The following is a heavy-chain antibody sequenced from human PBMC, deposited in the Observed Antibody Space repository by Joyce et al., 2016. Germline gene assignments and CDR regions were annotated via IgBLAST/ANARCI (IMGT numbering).Heavy chain of an antibody. J-gene: IGHJ5*02. Sequence: QVQLQQWGAGLLKPSETLSLTCAVYGGTFSGYYWSWIRQPPGQGLEWIGEIIHTGNKNYNPSLKSRVTMSVDMSKNQFSLRLISVTAADTAVYYCARGVFRRTTVTTAHRNNWFDLWDQGTLVTVSS. CDR2: IIHTGNK. CDR1: GGTFSGYY. D-gene: IGHD4-17*01. V-gene: IGHV4-34*01. CDR3: ARGVFRRTTVTTAHRNNWFDL.